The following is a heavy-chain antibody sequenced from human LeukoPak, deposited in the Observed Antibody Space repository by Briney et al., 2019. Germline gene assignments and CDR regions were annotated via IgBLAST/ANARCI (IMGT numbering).Heavy chain of an antibody. CDR3: ARTHDFWSGYYDY. J-gene: IGHJ4*02. D-gene: IGHD3-3*01. CDR2: ISSSSSTI. CDR1: GFTFSSYR. V-gene: IGHV3-48*01. Sequence: GGPLRLSCAASGFTFSSYRMNWVRQAPGKGLEWVSYISSSSSTIYYADSVKGRFTISRDNTKNSLYLQMNSLRAEDTAVYYCARTHDFWSGYYDYWGQGALVTASS.